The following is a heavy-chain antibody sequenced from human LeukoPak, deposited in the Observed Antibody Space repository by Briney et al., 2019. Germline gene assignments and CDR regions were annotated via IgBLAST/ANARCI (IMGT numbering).Heavy chain of an antibody. CDR2: ISSSSSYT. CDR3: ARERMRGWFDP. D-gene: IGHD2-15*01. CDR1: GFTFSDYY. J-gene: IGHJ5*02. Sequence: GGSLRLSCAASGFTFSDYYMSWIRQAPGKGLEWVSYISSSSSYTNYADSVKGRFTISRDNAKNSLYLQMNSLRAEDTAVYYCARERMRGWFDPWGQGTLVTVSA. V-gene: IGHV3-11*05.